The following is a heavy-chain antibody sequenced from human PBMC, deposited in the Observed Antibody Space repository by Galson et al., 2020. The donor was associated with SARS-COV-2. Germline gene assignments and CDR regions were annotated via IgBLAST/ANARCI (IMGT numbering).Heavy chain of an antibody. CDR1: GASISSGSYY. D-gene: IGHD3-3*01. CDR3: ARGNSPCVTIFGVLTGTCGMDV. Sequence: SETLSLTCTVSGASISSGSYYWSWTRQPAGKGLEWIGRIYKSGNTNNNPSLWSQVTISVDTSKNQFSLKLTSVTAADTAVYYCARGNSPCVTIFGVLTGTCGMDVWGQGTTVTVSS. J-gene: IGHJ6*02. CDR2: IYKSGNT. V-gene: IGHV4-61*02.